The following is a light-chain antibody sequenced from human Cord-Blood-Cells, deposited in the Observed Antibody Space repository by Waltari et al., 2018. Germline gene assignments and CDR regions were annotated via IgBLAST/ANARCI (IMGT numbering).Light chain of an antibody. Sequence: QSALTPPASVSGAPGQSITISCTGPRRDVGRYNLVTWCQQHPGTASNPLIYDVSNRPPRVCNPFTCSNAGYATSVTITGIQAEDEAEYYFCSYAGSSTFYVFGAGTKVTVL. V-gene: IGLV2-23*02. CDR2: DVS. J-gene: IGLJ1*01. CDR1: RRDVGRYNL. CDR3: CSYAGSSTFYV.